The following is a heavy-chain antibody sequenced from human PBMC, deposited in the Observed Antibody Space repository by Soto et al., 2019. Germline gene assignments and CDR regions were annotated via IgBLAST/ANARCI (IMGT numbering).Heavy chain of an antibody. CDR2: ISSGSTNI. J-gene: IGHJ4*02. CDR3: ARKGGRLDY. Sequence: EVQLVESGGGLVQPGGSLRLSCAASGFTFSSDSMNWVRQAPGKGLEWVSFISSGSTNIYYADSVKGRFTISGDNAENSLYLQMNSLRAEDTAVYYCARKGGRLDYWGQGTLVTVSS. CDR1: GFTFSSDS. D-gene: IGHD1-26*01. V-gene: IGHV3-48*01.